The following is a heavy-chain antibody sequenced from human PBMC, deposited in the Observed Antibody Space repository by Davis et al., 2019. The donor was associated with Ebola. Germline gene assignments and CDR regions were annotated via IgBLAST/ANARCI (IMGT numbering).Heavy chain of an antibody. D-gene: IGHD3-3*02. Sequence: GESLKISCAASGFAFRHFAMTWVRQAPGKGLEWVSAISDTGSTTNYASSVEGRFTISRDNSKNTVYLDLNSLKGEDTAVYYCVKDRPAHFWSGLYDYGMDVWGQGTTVTVSS. J-gene: IGHJ6*02. CDR2: ISDTGSTT. CDR1: GFAFRHFA. V-gene: IGHV3-23*01. CDR3: VKDRPAHFWSGLYDYGMDV.